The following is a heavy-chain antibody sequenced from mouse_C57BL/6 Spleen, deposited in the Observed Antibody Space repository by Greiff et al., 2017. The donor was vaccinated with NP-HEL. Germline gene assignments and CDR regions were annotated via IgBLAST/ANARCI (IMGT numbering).Heavy chain of an antibody. J-gene: IGHJ2*01. CDR2: IYPRSGNT. V-gene: IGHV1-81*01. CDR3: AMGATVVATLDY. D-gene: IGHD1-1*01. CDR1: GYTFTSYG. Sequence: QVQLKESGAELARPGASVKLSCKASGYTFTSYGISWVKQRTGQGLEWIGEIYPRSGNTYYNEKFKGKATLTADKSSSTAYMELRSLTSEDSAVYYCAMGATVVATLDYWGQGTTLTVSS.